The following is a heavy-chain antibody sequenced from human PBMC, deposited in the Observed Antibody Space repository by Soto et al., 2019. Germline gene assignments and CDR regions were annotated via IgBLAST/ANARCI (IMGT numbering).Heavy chain of an antibody. CDR2: IYYSGTT. V-gene: IGHV4-31*03. CDR1: GGSISSGGYY. CDR3: ARCSLVVVPAPGFDP. J-gene: IGHJ5*02. D-gene: IGHD2-2*01. Sequence: SETLSLTCTVSGGSISSGGYYWSWIRQHPGKGLEWIGYIYYSGTTYYNPSLKSRVTISVDTSKNQFSLKLSSVSAADTALYYCARCSLVVVPAPGFDPWGRGNMVAV.